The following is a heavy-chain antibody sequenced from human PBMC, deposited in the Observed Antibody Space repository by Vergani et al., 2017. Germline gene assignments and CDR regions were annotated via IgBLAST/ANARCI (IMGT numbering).Heavy chain of an antibody. Sequence: HLQESGPGVVKPSETLSLTCTLSGGSISSSSHFWGWLRQTPGKGLEWIGSIYYSGSTYYNPSLKSRVSISVDTSKNQFSLKLSSVTAADSAVYYCARHDSGHYDSSYYGLDVWGQGTTVTVSS. CDR2: IYYSGST. CDR1: GGSISSSSHF. D-gene: IGHD3-16*01. CDR3: ARHDSGHYDSSYYGLDV. V-gene: IGHV4-39*01. J-gene: IGHJ6*02.